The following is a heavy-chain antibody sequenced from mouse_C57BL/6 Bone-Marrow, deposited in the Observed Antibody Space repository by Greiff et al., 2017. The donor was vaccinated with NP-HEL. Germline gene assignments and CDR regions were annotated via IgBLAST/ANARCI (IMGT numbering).Heavy chain of an antibody. D-gene: IGHD2-2*01. CDR1: GYTFTSYW. J-gene: IGHJ3*01. Sequence: DVQLVESGTVLVRPGASVKMSCKTSGYTFTSYWMHWVKQRPGQGLEWIGAIYPGNSGTSYNQKFKGKAKLTAVPSASTAYMELSSLTNEDSALYYSTRSGAFYYGYSAWFAYWGQGTLVTVSA. CDR2: IYPGNSGT. V-gene: IGHV1-5*01. CDR3: TRSGAFYYGYSAWFAY.